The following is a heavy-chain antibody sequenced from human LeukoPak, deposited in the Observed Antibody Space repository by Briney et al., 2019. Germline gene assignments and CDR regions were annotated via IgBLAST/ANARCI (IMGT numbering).Heavy chain of an antibody. Sequence: GGSLRLSCAASGFTLSSYSMNWVRQAPGKGLEWVSSIGSSSSYIYYADSVKGRFTISRDNAKNSLYLQMNSLRAEDTAVYYCARDRGGSGCYQHWGQGTLVTVSS. D-gene: IGHD6-19*01. CDR3: ARDRGGSGCYQH. J-gene: IGHJ1*01. CDR1: GFTLSSYS. CDR2: IGSSSSYI. V-gene: IGHV3-21*01.